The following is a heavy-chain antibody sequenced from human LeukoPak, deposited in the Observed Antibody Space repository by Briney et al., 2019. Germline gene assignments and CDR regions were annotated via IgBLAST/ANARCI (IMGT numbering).Heavy chain of an antibody. Sequence: SETLSLTCAVYDGSFSGYYWSWIRQPPGKGLEWIGEINHSGSTNYNPSLMSRVTISVDTSKNQFSLKLSSVTAADTAVYYCARGGSGWYFHWFDPWGQGTLVTVSS. D-gene: IGHD6-19*01. V-gene: IGHV4-34*01. CDR3: ARGGSGWYFHWFDP. J-gene: IGHJ5*02. CDR1: DGSFSGYY. CDR2: INHSGST.